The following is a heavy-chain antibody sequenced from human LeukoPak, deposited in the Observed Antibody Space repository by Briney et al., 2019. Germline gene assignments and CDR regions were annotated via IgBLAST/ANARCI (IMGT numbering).Heavy chain of an antibody. J-gene: IGHJ3*02. CDR2: IYHSGST. Sequence: SETLSLTCADSGYSISSGYYWGWIRQPPGKRMEWIGSIYHSGSTYYNPSLKSRVTISVDTSKNQFSLKLSSVTAADTAVYYCARQVVPAAPGAFDIWGQGTMVTVSS. D-gene: IGHD2-2*01. CDR3: ARQVVPAAPGAFDI. V-gene: IGHV4-38-2*01. CDR1: GYSISSGYY.